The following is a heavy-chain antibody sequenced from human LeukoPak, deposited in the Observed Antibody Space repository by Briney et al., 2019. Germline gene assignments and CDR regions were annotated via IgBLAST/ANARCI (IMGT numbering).Heavy chain of an antibody. V-gene: IGHV3-7*01. Sequence: GGSLRPSCAASGFNFYNFWMTWVRQAPGKGLEWVANIKQDGSETYYAGSVKGRFAISRDNSRNSLSLQINSLRVDDTAVYYCVRDSGSRSSELFDFWGQGTLVTVSS. J-gene: IGHJ4*02. CDR2: IKQDGSET. CDR1: GFNFYNFW. D-gene: IGHD6-6*01. CDR3: VRDSGSRSSELFDF.